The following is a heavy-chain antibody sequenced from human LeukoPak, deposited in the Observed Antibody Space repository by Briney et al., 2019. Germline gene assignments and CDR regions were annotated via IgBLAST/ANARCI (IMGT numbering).Heavy chain of an antibody. CDR3: ARDILGAAGFDY. D-gene: IGHD1-26*01. J-gene: IGHJ4*02. CDR2: IYSSGST. CDR1: GCSILHCL. V-gene: IGHV4-59*01. Sequence: SETLSLTCPRCGCSILHCLLRWLHQPPGKGLEWIGYIYSSGSTTYNPSLKSRVTLSVDRSKNQFSLKLSSVTAADTAVYYCARDILGAAGFDYWGQGTL.